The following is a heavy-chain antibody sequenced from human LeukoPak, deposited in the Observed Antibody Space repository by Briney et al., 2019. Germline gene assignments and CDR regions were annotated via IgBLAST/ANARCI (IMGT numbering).Heavy chain of an antibody. CDR1: GYTFTSYG. J-gene: IGHJ4*02. Sequence: AAVKVSCMASGYTFTSYGISWVRQAAGQGLEWMGWISAYNGNTNYAQKLQGRVTMTTDTSTSTAYMELRSLRSDDTAVYYCARIGAVVRGAQSDYWGQGTLVTVSS. D-gene: IGHD3-10*01. CDR2: ISAYNGNT. V-gene: IGHV1-18*01. CDR3: ARIGAVVRGAQSDY.